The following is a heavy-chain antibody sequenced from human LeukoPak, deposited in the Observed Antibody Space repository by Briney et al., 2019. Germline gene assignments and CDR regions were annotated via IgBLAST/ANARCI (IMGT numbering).Heavy chain of an antibody. Sequence: GESLKISCKGSGYNFANYWIVWVRPKPGKGLECMGIIYPGDSDTRYTPSFQGQVSISADKSTNTAYLQWSSLKASDTAMYYCTRRGDGYNYHWFDPWGQGTLVTVSS. CDR3: TRRGDGYNYHWFDP. CDR2: IYPGDSDT. V-gene: IGHV5-51*01. CDR1: GYNFANYW. D-gene: IGHD5-24*01. J-gene: IGHJ5*02.